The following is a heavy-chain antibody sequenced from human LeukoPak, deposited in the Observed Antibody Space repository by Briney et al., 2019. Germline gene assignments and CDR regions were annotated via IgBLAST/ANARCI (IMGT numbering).Heavy chain of an antibody. CDR2: ISYDGSNK. Sequence: PGRSLRLSCAVSGFTFSSYAMHWVRQAPGKGLEWVAVISYDGSNKYYADSVKGRFTISRDNSKNTLYLQMNSLRAEDTAVYYCASLNATEGYYYKISWYFDLWGRGTLVTVSS. J-gene: IGHJ2*01. CDR3: ASLNATEGYYYKISWYFDL. V-gene: IGHV3-30-3*01. CDR1: GFTFSSYA. D-gene: IGHD3-22*01.